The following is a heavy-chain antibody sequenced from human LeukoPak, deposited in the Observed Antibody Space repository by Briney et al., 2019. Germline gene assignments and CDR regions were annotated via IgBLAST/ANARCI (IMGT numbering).Heavy chain of an antibody. CDR1: GGSFSGYY. Sequence: PSETLSLTCAVYGGSFSGYYWSWIRQSPGKGLEWIGEINHSGSTNYNPSLKSRVTISVDTSKNQFSLKLSSVTAADTAVYYCARGRGYSYGYAPNYYYYMDVWGKGTTVTVSS. V-gene: IGHV4-34*01. J-gene: IGHJ6*03. CDR2: INHSGST. D-gene: IGHD5-18*01. CDR3: ARGRGYSYGYAPNYYYYMDV.